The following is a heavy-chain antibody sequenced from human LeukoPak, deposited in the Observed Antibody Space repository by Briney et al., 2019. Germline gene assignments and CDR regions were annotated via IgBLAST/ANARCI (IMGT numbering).Heavy chain of an antibody. V-gene: IGHV3-66*01. CDR3: ARVDYFASGSYYNPPWFDP. Sequence: PGGSLRLSCAASGFTVSSNYMSWVRQAPGKGLEWVSVIYSGGSTYYADSVKGRFTISRDNAKNTLYLQMNSLRAEDTAVYYCARVDYFASGSYYNPPWFDPWGQGTLVTVSS. CDR2: IYSGGST. J-gene: IGHJ5*02. CDR1: GFTVSSNY. D-gene: IGHD3-10*01.